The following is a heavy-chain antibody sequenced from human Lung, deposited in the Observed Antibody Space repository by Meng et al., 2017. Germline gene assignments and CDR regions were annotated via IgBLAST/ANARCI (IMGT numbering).Heavy chain of an antibody. CDR3: TWDDKAVSDY. CDR2: IKSNTDGGTA. V-gene: IGHV3-15*01. J-gene: IGHJ4*02. D-gene: IGHD1-26*01. CDR1: GFYFNNAW. Sequence: EVELVESGVDLVKPGGSLILSCAASGFYFNNAWMSWVRQAPGKGLEWVGRIKSNTDGGTAEYAAPVTGRFTISRDDSKSTLYLQMSGLRIDDTGVYYCTWDDKAVSDYWGQGTLVTVFS.